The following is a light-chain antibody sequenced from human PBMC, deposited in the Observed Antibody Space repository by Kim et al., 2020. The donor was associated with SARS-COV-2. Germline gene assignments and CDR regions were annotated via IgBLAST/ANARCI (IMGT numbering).Light chain of an antibody. CDR3: QQYGSSPLT. V-gene: IGKV3-20*01. Sequence: PPGERATLPCRASHRVRSNYLAWYQQKPGQAPRLLIYGASSRATGIPDRFSGSGSGTDFTLTISRLEPEDFAVFYCQQYGSSPLTFGGGTKVDIK. J-gene: IGKJ4*01. CDR2: GAS. CDR1: HRVRSNY.